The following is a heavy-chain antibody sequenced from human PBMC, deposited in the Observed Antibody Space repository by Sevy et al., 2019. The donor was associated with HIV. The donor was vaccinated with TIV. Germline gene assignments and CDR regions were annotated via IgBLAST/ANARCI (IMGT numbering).Heavy chain of an antibody. CDR2: INEDGSRL. J-gene: IGHJ4*02. CDR1: GLTFSDSW. D-gene: IGHD5-18*01. CDR3: ARDRAYSALDY. V-gene: IGHV3-7*01. Sequence: GGSLRLSCVASGLTFSDSWMTWVRQAPGKGLERIAVINEDGSRLGYVDSVRGRFTISRENTKNSLYLQMNSLRAEDTAVYFCARDRAYSALDYWGQGTLVTVSS.